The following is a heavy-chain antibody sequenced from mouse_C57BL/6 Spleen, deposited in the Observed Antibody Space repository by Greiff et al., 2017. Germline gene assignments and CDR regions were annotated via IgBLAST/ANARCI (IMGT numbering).Heavy chain of an antibody. CDR2: IYPGDGDT. CDR3: ERDGGYYVFDY. J-gene: IGHJ2*01. D-gene: IGHD2-3*01. Sequence: QVQLKESGPELVKPGASVKISCKASGYAFSSSWMNWVKQRPGKGLEWIGRIYPGDGDTNYNGKFKGKATLTADKSSSTAYMQLSSLTSEDSAVYFCERDGGYYVFDYWGQGTTLTVSS. V-gene: IGHV1-82*01. CDR1: GYAFSSSW.